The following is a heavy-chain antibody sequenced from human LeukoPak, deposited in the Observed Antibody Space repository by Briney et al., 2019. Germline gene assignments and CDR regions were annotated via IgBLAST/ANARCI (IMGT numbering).Heavy chain of an antibody. CDR2: ISGSGGST. J-gene: IGHJ4*02. Sequence: GGSLRLSCAASGFTFSSYAMSWVRQAPGKGLEWVSAISGSGGSTYYADSVKGRFTISRDNSKNTLYLQMNSLRAEDTAVYYCTRLDHVLLWFGELTYWGQGTLVTVSS. CDR3: TRLDHVLLWFGELTY. V-gene: IGHV3-23*01. CDR1: GFTFSSYA. D-gene: IGHD3-10*01.